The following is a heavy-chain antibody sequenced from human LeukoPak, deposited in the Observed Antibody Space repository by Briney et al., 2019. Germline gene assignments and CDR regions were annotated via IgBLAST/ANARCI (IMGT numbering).Heavy chain of an antibody. CDR3: ARVVQDGYLVDY. V-gene: IGHV4-31*03. D-gene: IGHD5-24*01. CDR2: IYCSGST. J-gene: IGHJ4*02. Sequence: SETLSLTCTVSGGSISSGGYYWSWIRQHPGKGLEWIGYIYCSGSTYYNPSLKSRVTISVDTSKNQFSLKLSSVTAADTAVYYCARVVQDGYLVDYWGQGTLVTVSS. CDR1: GGSISSGGYY.